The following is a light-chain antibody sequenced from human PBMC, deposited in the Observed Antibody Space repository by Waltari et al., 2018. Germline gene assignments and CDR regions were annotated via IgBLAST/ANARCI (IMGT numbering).Light chain of an antibody. CDR2: GGS. CDR1: QSVNANR. CDR3: QQYGTSTGT. Sequence: EIVLTQPPGTLSLSRGDRVTLSCRASQSVNANRVAWYHQRPGRTPTLLIHGGSSRAIGIPDRFSGSGSGTDFTLTISRLEPEDSGIYYCQQYGTSTGTFGQGIKVEIK. V-gene: IGKV3-20*01. J-gene: IGKJ1*01.